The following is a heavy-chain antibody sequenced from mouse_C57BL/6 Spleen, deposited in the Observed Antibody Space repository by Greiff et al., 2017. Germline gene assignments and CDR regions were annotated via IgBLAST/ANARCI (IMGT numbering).Heavy chain of an antibody. J-gene: IGHJ1*03. CDR3: TTELGRGYWYVDV. D-gene: IGHD4-1*01. V-gene: IGHV14-1*01. CDR1: GFNIKDYY. CDR2: IDPEDGDT. Sequence: VQLQQSGAELVRPGASVKLSCTASGFNIKDYYMHWVKQRPEQGLEWIGRIDPEDGDTEYDPKFQGKATMTADTSFNTAYLQLSSLTSEDTAVYYCTTELGRGYWYVDVWGTGTTVTVSS.